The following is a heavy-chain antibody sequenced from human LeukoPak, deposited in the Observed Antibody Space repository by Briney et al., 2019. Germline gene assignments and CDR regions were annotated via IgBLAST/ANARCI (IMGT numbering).Heavy chain of an antibody. CDR1: GFTFSSYA. V-gene: IGHV3-23*01. CDR3: ATLRIAAAGMISD. D-gene: IGHD6-13*01. J-gene: IGHJ4*02. Sequence: GGSLRLSCAASGFTFSSYARSWVRQAPGKGLEWVSAISGSGGSTYYADSVKGRFTISRDNSKNTLYLQMNSLRAEDTAVYYCATLRIAAAGMISDWGQGTLVTVSS. CDR2: ISGSGGST.